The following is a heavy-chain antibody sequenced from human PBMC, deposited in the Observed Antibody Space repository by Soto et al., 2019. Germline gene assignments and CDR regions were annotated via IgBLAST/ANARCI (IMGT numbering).Heavy chain of an antibody. D-gene: IGHD1-1*01. Sequence: PLQSLSLTCAISGDSVSSNSAAWNWIRQSPSRGLEWLGRTYYRSKWYNDHAVSVKSRITINTDTSKNQYSLQLNSVSPEDASVYYCAGEMEREHNYDGMDVYGREPTFTTSS. CDR3: AGEMEREHNYDGMDV. V-gene: IGHV6-1*01. CDR2: TYYRSKWYN. J-gene: IGHJ6*04. CDR1: GDSVSSNSAA.